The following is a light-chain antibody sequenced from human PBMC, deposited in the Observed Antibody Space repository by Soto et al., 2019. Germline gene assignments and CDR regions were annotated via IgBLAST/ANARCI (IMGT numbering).Light chain of an antibody. Sequence: QSALTQPASVSGSPGQSITISCTGTSSDVGGYNYVSWYQQHPGKAPKVIIYEVSNRPSGVSNRFSGSKSGNTASLTISGLQAEDEADYYCTSYTSSTTPLVFGTGTKVTVL. V-gene: IGLV2-14*01. CDR2: EVS. J-gene: IGLJ1*01. CDR1: SSDVGGYNY. CDR3: TSYTSSTTPLV.